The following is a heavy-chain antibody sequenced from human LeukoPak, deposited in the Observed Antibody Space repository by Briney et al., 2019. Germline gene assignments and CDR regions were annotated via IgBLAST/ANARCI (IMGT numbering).Heavy chain of an antibody. V-gene: IGHV3-23*01. CDR2: FSRNGQDT. CDR3: AKGSLGSWYFFDS. Sequence: GGSLRLSCAASGFTFGSSPMSWVRQAPGKGPEWVTTFSRNGQDTYYADSVKGRFTIFRDNSKSTLYLQMNSLRAEDTAVYYCAKGSLGSWYFFDSWGQGTLVTVSS. D-gene: IGHD6-13*01. CDR1: GFTFGSSP. J-gene: IGHJ4*02.